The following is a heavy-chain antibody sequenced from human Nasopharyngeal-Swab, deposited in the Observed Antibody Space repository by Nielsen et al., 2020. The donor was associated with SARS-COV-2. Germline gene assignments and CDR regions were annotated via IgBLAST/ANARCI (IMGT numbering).Heavy chain of an antibody. J-gene: IGHJ5*02. Sequence: WIRQPPGKGLEWVALISYDGSYSYYADSTKGRFTISRDNSKNTLYLQVDSLRTDDTAVYYCAKDVLSSGWWGFDPWGQGTQVTVSS. D-gene: IGHD6-19*01. CDR2: ISYDGSYS. V-gene: IGHV3-30*18. CDR3: AKDVLSSGWWGFDP.